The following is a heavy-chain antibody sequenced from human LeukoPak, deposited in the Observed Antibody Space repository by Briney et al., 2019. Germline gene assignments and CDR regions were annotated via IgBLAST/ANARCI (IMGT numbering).Heavy chain of an antibody. CDR1: GGSISSYY. CDR2: IYYSGST. CDR3: ARLSSGGFDWVTNRQDAFDI. D-gene: IGHD3-9*01. V-gene: IGHV4-59*01. J-gene: IGHJ3*02. Sequence: SETLSLTCIVSGGSISSYYWSWIRQPPGKGLEYIGYIYYSGSTNYNPSLKSRVTISVDTSKNQFSLKLSSVTAADTAVYYCARLSSGGFDWVTNRQDAFDIWGQGTMVTVSS.